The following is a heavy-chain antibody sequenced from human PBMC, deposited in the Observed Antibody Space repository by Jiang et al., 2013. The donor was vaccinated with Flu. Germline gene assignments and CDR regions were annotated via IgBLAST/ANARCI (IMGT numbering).Heavy chain of an antibody. Sequence: KGLEWMGIIYPGDSDTRYSPPFQGQVTISADKSISTAYLQWSSLKASDTAMYYCARPVRYCSSTSCYTAAFDIWGQGTMVTVSS. D-gene: IGHD2-2*02. J-gene: IGHJ3*02. CDR3: ARPVRYCSSTSCYTAAFDI. CDR2: IYPGDSDT. V-gene: IGHV5-51*01.